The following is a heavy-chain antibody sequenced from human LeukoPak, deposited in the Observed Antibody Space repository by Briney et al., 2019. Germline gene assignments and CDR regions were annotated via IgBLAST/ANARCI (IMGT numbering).Heavy chain of an antibody. CDR3: ARGSSLAVAGKAYYYYYMDV. D-gene: IGHD6-19*01. V-gene: IGHV4-61*08. Sequence: SETLSLTCTVSGDSISSGDYYWSWIRQPPGKGLEWIGYIYYSGSTNYNPSLKSRVTISVDTSKNQFSLKLSSATAADTAVYYCARGSSLAVAGKAYYYYYMDVWGKGTTVTISS. CDR2: IYYSGST. J-gene: IGHJ6*03. CDR1: GDSISSGDYY.